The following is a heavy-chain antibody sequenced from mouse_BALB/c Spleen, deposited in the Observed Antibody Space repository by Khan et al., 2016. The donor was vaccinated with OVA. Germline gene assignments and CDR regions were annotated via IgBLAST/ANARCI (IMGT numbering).Heavy chain of an antibody. CDR3: VIPLLGGGFAY. CDR1: GFTFNTYA. V-gene: IGHV10-1*02. D-gene: IGHD1-1*02. J-gene: IGHJ3*01. CDR2: IRSKSNNYAT. Sequence: EVQLVESGGGLVQPKGSLKLSCAASGFTFNTYAMNWVRQAPGQGLEWVARIRSKSNNYATYYADSVKDRFTISRDDSQSMLYLQMNNLKTADTAMYYCVIPLLGGGFAYWGQGTLVTVSA.